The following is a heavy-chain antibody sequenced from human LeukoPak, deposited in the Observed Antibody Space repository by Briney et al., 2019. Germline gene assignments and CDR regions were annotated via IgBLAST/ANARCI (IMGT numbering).Heavy chain of an antibody. D-gene: IGHD3-10*01. CDR2: IVVGSGNT. Sequence: SVKVSCKASGFTFTSSAMQWVRQARGQRLEWIGWIVVGSGNTNYAQKFQERVTITRDTSISTAYMELSSLRSDDTAVYYCARDLGDTYGSVGDFDYWGQGTLVTVSS. CDR3: ARDLGDTYGSVGDFDY. J-gene: IGHJ4*02. CDR1: GFTFTSSA. V-gene: IGHV1-58*02.